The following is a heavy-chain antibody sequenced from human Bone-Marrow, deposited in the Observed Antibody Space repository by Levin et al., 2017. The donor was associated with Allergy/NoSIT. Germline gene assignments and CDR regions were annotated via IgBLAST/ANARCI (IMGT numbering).Heavy chain of an antibody. CDR3: ARALNYYDSSMGYFDL. V-gene: IGHV4-30-2*01. Sequence: SQTLSLTCAVSGGSISSGGYSWSWIRQPPGKGLEWIGYIYHSGSTYYNPSLKSRVTISVDRSKNQFSLKLSSVTAADTAVYYCARALNYYDSSMGYFDLWGRGTLVTVSS. J-gene: IGHJ2*01. D-gene: IGHD3-22*01. CDR1: GGSISSGGYS. CDR2: IYHSGST.